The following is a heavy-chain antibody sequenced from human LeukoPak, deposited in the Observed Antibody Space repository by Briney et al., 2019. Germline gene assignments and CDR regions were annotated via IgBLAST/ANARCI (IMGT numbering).Heavy chain of an antibody. Sequence: GGSLRLSCAASGFTVSNNYMNWVRQAPGKGLVWVSRINSDGSSTNYADSVKGRFTISRDNAKNTLYLQMNSLRVEDTAEYYCARGRGPYGWFDPWGQGTLVTVSS. D-gene: IGHD3-10*01. V-gene: IGHV3-74*01. J-gene: IGHJ5*02. CDR3: ARGRGPYGWFDP. CDR1: GFTVSNNY. CDR2: INSDGSST.